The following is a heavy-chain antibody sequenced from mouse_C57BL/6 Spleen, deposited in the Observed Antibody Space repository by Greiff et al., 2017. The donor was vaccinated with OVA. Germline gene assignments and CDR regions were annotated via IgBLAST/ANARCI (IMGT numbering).Heavy chain of an antibody. V-gene: IGHV2-6*01. CDR3: ASGGTTVVATDYAMDY. CDR2: IWGVGST. Sequence: QVQLKESGPGLVAPSQSLSITCTVSGFSLTSYGVDWVRQSPGKGLEWLGVIWGVGSTNYHSALKSRLSISKDNSKSQVFLKMNSLQTDDTAMYYCASGGTTVVATDYAMDYWGQGTSVTVSS. J-gene: IGHJ4*01. CDR1: GFSLTSYG. D-gene: IGHD1-1*01.